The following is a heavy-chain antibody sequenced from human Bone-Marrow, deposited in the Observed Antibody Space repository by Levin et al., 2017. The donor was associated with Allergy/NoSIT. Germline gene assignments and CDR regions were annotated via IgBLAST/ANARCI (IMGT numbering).Heavy chain of an antibody. J-gene: IGHJ3*02. D-gene: IGHD2-2*01. Sequence: GASVKVSCKASGGTFSSYAISWVRQAPGQGLEWMGGIIPMFGTTNYAQKFQGRLTITADKFTSTAYMELSSLRSEDTAVYYCARSNCSSTSCYVAFDMWGQGTMVTVSS. CDR2: IIPMFGTT. V-gene: IGHV1-69*06. CDR1: GGTFSSYA. CDR3: ARSNCSSTSCYVAFDM.